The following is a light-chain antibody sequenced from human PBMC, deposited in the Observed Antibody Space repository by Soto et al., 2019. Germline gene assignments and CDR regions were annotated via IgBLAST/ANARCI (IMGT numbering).Light chain of an antibody. Sequence: DIQMTQSPSSLSASVGDRVTITCQASQDISNSINWYQQKPGKAPRLLIFDASSVEAGVPSRFSGGGSGTYFTFTINSLQPEDVGAYVCQHYADLPLTFGGGTKVAIK. V-gene: IGKV1-33*01. CDR3: QHYADLPLT. CDR2: DAS. J-gene: IGKJ4*01. CDR1: QDISNS.